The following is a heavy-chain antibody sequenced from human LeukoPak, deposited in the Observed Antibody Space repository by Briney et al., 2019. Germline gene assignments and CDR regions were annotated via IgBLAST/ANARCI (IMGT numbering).Heavy chain of an antibody. CDR2: ISSSGSTI. V-gene: IGHV3-48*03. CDR3: ARSTNGALVGANTA. J-gene: IGHJ5*02. CDR1: GFTFSSYE. D-gene: IGHD1-26*01. Sequence: GGSLRLSCAASGFTFSSYEMNWVRQAPGKGLEWVSYISSSGSTIYYADSVKGRFTISRDNAKNSLYLQMKSLRAEDTALYHCARSTNGALVGANTAWGQGTLVTVSS.